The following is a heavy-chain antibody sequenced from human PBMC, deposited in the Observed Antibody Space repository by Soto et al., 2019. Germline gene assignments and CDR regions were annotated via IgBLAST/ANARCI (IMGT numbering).Heavy chain of an antibody. CDR3: ARRFRVSRAHRSKPSSYGMDV. Sequence: GESLKISCKGSGYIFTKYWIVWVRQMPGKGLEWMGMIYPADSDTTYSPSFQGQVTISADKSISTAYLQWSSLKASDTAMYYCARRFRVSRAHRSKPSSYGMDVWGQGTTVTVSS. J-gene: IGHJ6*02. CDR1: GYIFTKYW. CDR2: IYPADSDT. V-gene: IGHV5-51*01. D-gene: IGHD6-13*01.